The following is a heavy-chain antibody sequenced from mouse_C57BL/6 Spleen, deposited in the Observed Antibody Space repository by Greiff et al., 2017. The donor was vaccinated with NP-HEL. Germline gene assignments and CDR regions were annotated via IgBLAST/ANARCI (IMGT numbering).Heavy chain of an antibody. V-gene: IGHV5-17*01. CDR3: AMYYDHAMDY. CDR2: ISSGSSTI. D-gene: IGHD2-4*01. Sequence: EVQRVESGGGLVKPGGSLKLSCAASGFTFSDYGMHWVRQAPEKGLEWVAYISSGSSTIYYADTVKGRFTISRDNAKNTLFLQMTSLRSEDTAMYYCAMYYDHAMDYWGQGTSVTVSS. J-gene: IGHJ4*01. CDR1: GFTFSDYG.